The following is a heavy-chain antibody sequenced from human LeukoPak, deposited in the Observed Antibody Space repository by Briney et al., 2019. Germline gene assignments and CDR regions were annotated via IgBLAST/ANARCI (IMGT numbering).Heavy chain of an antibody. Sequence: SVKVSCKASGGTFSSYAISWVRQAPGQGLEWMGRIIPILGIANYAQKFQGRVTITADNSTSTAYMELSSLRSEDTAVYYCARLYYDILTGYDRYFDCWGQGTLVTVSS. D-gene: IGHD3-9*01. V-gene: IGHV1-69*04. J-gene: IGHJ4*02. CDR1: GGTFSSYA. CDR2: IIPILGIA. CDR3: ARLYYDILTGYDRYFDC.